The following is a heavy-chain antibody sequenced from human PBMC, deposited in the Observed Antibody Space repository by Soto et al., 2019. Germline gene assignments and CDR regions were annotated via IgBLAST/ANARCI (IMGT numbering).Heavy chain of an antibody. Sequence: ASVKVSCKASGNTFTSYDINWVRQATGHGLEWMGWINPNSGNIGYAQKFQGRVTMTRDTAIRTAYMALTRLRSDDTAVYYCARDLAKGGGSAGFDYWGQGTLVTVSS. CDR1: GNTFTSYD. D-gene: IGHD1-26*01. CDR3: ARDLAKGGGSAGFDY. J-gene: IGHJ4*02. CDR2: INPNSGNI. V-gene: IGHV1-8*01.